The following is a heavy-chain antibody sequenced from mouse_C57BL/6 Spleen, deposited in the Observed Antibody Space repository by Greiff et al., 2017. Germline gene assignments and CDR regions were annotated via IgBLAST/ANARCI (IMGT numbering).Heavy chain of an antibody. V-gene: IGHV1-15*01. CDR2: IDPATGVT. J-gene: IGHJ3*01. CDR1: GYTFPSYE. D-gene: IGHD2-5*01. CDR3: TRGDSNYESWFAY. Sequence: QVHVQQSGAELVRPGASVTLSCKASGYTFPSYEMHWVKQTPVHGLEWIGAIDPATGVTAYTQTFKGKAILTADKSSSTAYMELSSLTSEDSAVYDRTRGDSNYESWFAYWGQGTSVTVSA.